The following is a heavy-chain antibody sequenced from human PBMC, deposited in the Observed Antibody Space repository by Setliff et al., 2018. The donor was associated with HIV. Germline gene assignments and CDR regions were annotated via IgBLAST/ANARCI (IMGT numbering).Heavy chain of an antibody. Sequence: SETLSLTRTVSGGSISGYYWSWIRQPPGKGLEWIGYIYYIGNTNYNPSLKGRVTLSVDTSKNQLSLKLSSVTAADTAVYYCARGRSRYYYDGSGYYVDYWGQGTLVTVSS. CDR2: IYYIGNT. CDR1: GGSISGYY. J-gene: IGHJ4*02. V-gene: IGHV4-59*01. D-gene: IGHD3-22*01. CDR3: ARGRSRYYYDGSGYYVDY.